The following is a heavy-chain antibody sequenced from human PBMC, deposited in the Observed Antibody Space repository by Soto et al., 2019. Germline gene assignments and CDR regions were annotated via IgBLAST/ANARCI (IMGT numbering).Heavy chain of an antibody. CDR2: ISGSGVST. CDR1: GFTFSSYS. D-gene: IGHD4-17*01. Sequence: GGSLRLSGAASGFTFSSYSISWVRQAPWKGLEWVSAISGSGVSTYYADSVKGRFTISRDNSKNTLYLKMNSLRAEATAVYYCAKDQVDYGEAFDIAGQGTMVKVSS. CDR3: AKDQVDYGEAFDI. J-gene: IGHJ3*02. V-gene: IGHV3-23*01.